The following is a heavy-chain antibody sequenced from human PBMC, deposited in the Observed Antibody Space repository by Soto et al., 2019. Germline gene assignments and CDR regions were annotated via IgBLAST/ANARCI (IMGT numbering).Heavy chain of an antibody. V-gene: IGHV4-39*07. CDR1: GGSVSIASYY. CDR3: TRGGDDYKKGQ. CDR2: IHYSGGT. Sequence: PSETLSLTCTVPGGSVSIASYYWSWIRQPPGKGLEWIGSIHYSGGTYYNLSLKSRVTMSVDTSKNQFSLKLNSVTAADTAVYYGTRGGDDYKKGQWGNGTLVTVS. D-gene: IGHD4-4*01. J-gene: IGHJ4*01.